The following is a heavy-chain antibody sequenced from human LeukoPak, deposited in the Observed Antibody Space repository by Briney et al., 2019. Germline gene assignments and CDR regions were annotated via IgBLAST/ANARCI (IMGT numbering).Heavy chain of an antibody. V-gene: IGHV2-5*02. J-gene: IGHJ6*04. CDR1: GFSLRTSGVG. CDR2: IYRDDNK. CDR3: AHDDPGNYGMDV. Sequence: SGPTLVKPTQTLTLTCTFSGFSLRTSGVGVGWIRQPPGKALEWLALIYRDDNKRYSPSLKSRLTITKDTSKNQVVLRMTNMDPVDTATYYRAHDDPGNYGMDVWGKGTTVTVSS. D-gene: IGHD3-10*01.